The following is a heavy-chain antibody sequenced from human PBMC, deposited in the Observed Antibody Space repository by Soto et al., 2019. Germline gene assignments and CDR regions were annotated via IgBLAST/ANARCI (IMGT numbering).Heavy chain of an antibody. CDR3: ASRDPGTSVDY. D-gene: IGHD1-7*01. CDR2: IYYSGST. Sequence: SETLSLTCTVSGGSISSGDYYWSWIRQPPGKGLEWIGYIYYSGSTYYNPSLKSRVTISLDKSENQFSLKVTSLTAADTAVYYCASRDPGTSVDYWGQGTLVTVSS. V-gene: IGHV4-30-4*01. J-gene: IGHJ4*02. CDR1: GGSISSGDYY.